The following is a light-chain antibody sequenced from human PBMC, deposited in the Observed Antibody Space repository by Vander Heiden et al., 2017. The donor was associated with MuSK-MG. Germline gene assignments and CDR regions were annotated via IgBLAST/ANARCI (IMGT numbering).Light chain of an antibody. J-gene: IGKJ4*01. CDR1: QSVGSNY. V-gene: IGKV3-20*01. CDR3: QQDCSSST. Sequence: EIVLTQSPGTLSLSPGERATLSCRDSQSVGSNYLAWYQQKPGQAPRLLIYGASSRANGIPDRFSGSGYETDFTLTSSRREDEDFAVYHWQQDCSSSTFGGGTKVDIK. CDR2: GAS.